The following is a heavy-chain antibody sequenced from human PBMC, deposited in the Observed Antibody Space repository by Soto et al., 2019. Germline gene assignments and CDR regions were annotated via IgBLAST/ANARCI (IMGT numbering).Heavy chain of an antibody. CDR2: IYSGGST. CDR3: ARAVIEGYYDSSPYYFDY. Sequence: GGSLRLSCAASWFTVSSNYMSWVRQAPGKGLEWVSVIYSGGSTYYADSVKGRFTISRDNSKNTLYLQMNSLRVEDTAVYYCARAVIEGYYDSSPYYFDYWGQGTLVTVSS. V-gene: IGHV3-53*01. CDR1: WFTVSSNY. J-gene: IGHJ4*02. D-gene: IGHD3-22*01.